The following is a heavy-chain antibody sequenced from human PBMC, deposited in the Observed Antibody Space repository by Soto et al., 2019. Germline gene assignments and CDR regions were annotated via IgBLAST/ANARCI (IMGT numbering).Heavy chain of an antibody. CDR3: ARSLPGVVSALGY. CDR1: GGSISSSSYY. Sequence: QLQLQESGPGLVKPSETLSLTCTVSGGSISSSSYYWGWIRQPPGKGLEWIGSIYYSGSTYYNPSLKSRVTISVDTSKNQFSLKLSSVTAADTAVYYCARSLPGVVSALGYWGQGTLVTVSS. J-gene: IGHJ4*02. V-gene: IGHV4-39*01. CDR2: IYYSGST. D-gene: IGHD2-8*01.